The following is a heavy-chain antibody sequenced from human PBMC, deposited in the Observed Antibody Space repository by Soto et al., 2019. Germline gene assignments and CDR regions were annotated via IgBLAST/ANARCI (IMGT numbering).Heavy chain of an antibody. CDR2: IYYSGNT. CDR1: GGSVSSGSYY. J-gene: IGHJ4*02. Sequence: PSETLSLTCTVSGGSVSSGSYYWGWIRQPPGKGLEWIGSIYYSGNTHYNPSLKSRVTISVDTSMNQFSLNLDSVTAVDSAVYYCVRGGYVHAFDYWGQGALVTVSS. V-gene: IGHV4-61*01. D-gene: IGHD5-12*01. CDR3: VRGGYVHAFDY.